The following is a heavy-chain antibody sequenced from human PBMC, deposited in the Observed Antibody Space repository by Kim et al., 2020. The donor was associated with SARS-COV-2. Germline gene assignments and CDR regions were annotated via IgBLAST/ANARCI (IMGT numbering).Heavy chain of an antibody. CDR2: IVVGSGNT. CDR3: AAGMYYDSSGYYKDAFDI. Sequence: SVKVSCKASGFTFTSSAMLWVRQARGQRLEWIGWIVVGSGNTNYAQKFQERVTITRDMSTSTAYMELSSLRSEDTAVYYCAAGMYYDSSGYYKDAFDIW. V-gene: IGHV1-58*02. D-gene: IGHD3-22*01. CDR1: GFTFTSSA. J-gene: IGHJ3*02.